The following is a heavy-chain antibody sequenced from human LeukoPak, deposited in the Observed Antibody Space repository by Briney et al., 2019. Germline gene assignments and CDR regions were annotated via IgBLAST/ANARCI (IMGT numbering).Heavy chain of an antibody. CDR2: INPNSGGT. J-gene: IGHJ4*02. Sequence: GASVKVSCKASGYTFTGYYMHWVRQAPGQGLEWMGWINPNSGGTNYAQKFQGRVAMNRDTSISTAYMELSRLRSDDTAVYYCARDRTRTGYSSGWYHDYWGQGTLVTVSS. V-gene: IGHV1-2*02. CDR1: GYTFTGYY. D-gene: IGHD6-19*01. CDR3: ARDRTRTGYSSGWYHDY.